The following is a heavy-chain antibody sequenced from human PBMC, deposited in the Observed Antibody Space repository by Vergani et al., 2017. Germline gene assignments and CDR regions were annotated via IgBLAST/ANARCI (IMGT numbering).Heavy chain of an antibody. CDR2: INPSGGST. D-gene: IGHD2-15*01. V-gene: IGHV1-46*01. CDR1: GYTFTSYY. Sequence: QVQLVQSGAEVKKPRASVKVSCKASGYTFTSYYMHWVRQAPGQGLEWMGIINPSGGSTSYAQKFQGRVTMTRDTSTSTVYMELSSLRSEDTAVYYCARGNGDCSGGSCYSDWFDPWGQGTLVTVSS. CDR3: ARGNGDCSGGSCYSDWFDP. J-gene: IGHJ5*02.